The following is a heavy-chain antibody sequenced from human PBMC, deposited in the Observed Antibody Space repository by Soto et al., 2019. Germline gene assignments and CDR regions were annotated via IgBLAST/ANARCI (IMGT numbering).Heavy chain of an antibody. CDR3: TTQLLWFGAQKDDAFDI. J-gene: IGHJ3*02. Sequence: NPGGSLRLSCAASGFTFSNAWMSWVRQAPGKGLEWVGRIKSKTDGGTTDYAAPVKGRFTISRDDSKNTLYLQMNSLKTEDTAVYYCTTQLLWFGAQKDDAFDIWGQGTMVTVSS. D-gene: IGHD3-10*01. V-gene: IGHV3-15*01. CDR1: GFTFSNAW. CDR2: IKSKTDGGTT.